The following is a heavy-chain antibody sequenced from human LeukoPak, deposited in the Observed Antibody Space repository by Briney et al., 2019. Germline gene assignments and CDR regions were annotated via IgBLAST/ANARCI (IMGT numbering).Heavy chain of an antibody. J-gene: IGHJ4*02. V-gene: IGHV4-34*01. D-gene: IGHD3-10*01. CDR2: INHSGST. Sequence: SETLSLTCALYGGSFSGYYWSWIRQPPGKGLEWIGEINHSGSTNYNPSLKSRLTISVDTSKNQFSLRLSSVTAADTAVYYCARDSGGYYGSGSYPDYWGQGTLVTVSS. CDR1: GGSFSGYY. CDR3: ARDSGGYYGSGSYPDY.